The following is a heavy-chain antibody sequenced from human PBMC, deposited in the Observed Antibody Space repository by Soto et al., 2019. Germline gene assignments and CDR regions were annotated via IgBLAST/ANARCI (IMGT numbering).Heavy chain of an antibody. V-gene: IGHV1-46*01. CDR2: INPSGGTT. CDR3: ARVRGGGSESFFDY. CDR1: WYTFTRDN. Sequence: SAQVSFKASWYTFTRDNVDWVRQAPGQGLEWMAIINPSGGTTYYVQKFEGRVTLTTDTSTSTVYMELSSLRSDDTAVYYCARVRGGGSESFFDYSGQGTLVTVSS. J-gene: IGHJ4*02. D-gene: IGHD2-15*01.